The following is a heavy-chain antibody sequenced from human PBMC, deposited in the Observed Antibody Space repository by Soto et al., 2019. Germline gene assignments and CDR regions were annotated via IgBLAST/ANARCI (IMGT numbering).Heavy chain of an antibody. CDR2: ISYDGSNK. V-gene: IGHV3-30-3*01. D-gene: IGHD4-17*01. J-gene: IGHJ5*02. Sequence: GGSLRLSCAASGFTFSSYAMHWVRQAPGKGLEWVAVISYDGSNKYYADSVKGRFTISRDNSKNTLYLQMNSLRAEDTAVYYCAREADYVNXFDHWGQGTLVTVSS. CDR1: GFTFSSYA. CDR3: AREADYVNXFDH.